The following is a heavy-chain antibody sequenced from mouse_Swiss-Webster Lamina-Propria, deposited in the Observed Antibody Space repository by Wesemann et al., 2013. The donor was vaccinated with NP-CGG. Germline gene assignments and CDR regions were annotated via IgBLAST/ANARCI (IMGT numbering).Heavy chain of an antibody. V-gene: IGHV1S137*01. CDR3: AREVYGNYDY. D-gene: IGHD2-10*02. Sequence: QVQLQQSGAELVRPGVSVKISCKGSGYTFTDYAMHWVKQSHAKSLEWIGVISTYYGDASYNQKFKGKATMTVDKSSSTAYMELARLTSEDSAIYYCAREVYGNYDYWGQGTTLTVSS. J-gene: IGHJ2*01. CDR2: ISTYYGDA. CDR1: GYTFTDYA.